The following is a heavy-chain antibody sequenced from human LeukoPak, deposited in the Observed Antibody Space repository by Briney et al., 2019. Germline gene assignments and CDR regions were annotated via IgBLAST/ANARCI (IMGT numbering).Heavy chain of an antibody. CDR3: ARDSDTAMVLYYFDY. D-gene: IGHD5-18*01. J-gene: IGHJ4*02. Sequence: GSSVKVSCKASGGTSSSYAISWVRQAPGQGLEWMGRIIPIFGTANYAQKFQGRVTITTDESTSTAYMELSSLRSEVTAVYYCARDSDTAMVLYYFDYWGQGTLVTVSS. CDR1: GGTSSSYA. V-gene: IGHV1-69*05. CDR2: IIPIFGTA.